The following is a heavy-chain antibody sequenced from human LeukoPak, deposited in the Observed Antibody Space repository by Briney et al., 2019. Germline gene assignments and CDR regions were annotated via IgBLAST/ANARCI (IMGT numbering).Heavy chain of an antibody. CDR2: IYYSGST. CDR3: AGRGYSYGYRREFDY. J-gene: IGHJ4*02. D-gene: IGHD5-18*01. Sequence: RSETLSLTCTVSGGSISSYYWSWIRQPPGKGLEWIGYIYYSGSTNYNPSLKSRVTISVDTSKNQFSLKLSSVTAADTAVYYCAGRGYSYGYRREFDYWGQGTLVTVSS. V-gene: IGHV4-59*01. CDR1: GGSISSYY.